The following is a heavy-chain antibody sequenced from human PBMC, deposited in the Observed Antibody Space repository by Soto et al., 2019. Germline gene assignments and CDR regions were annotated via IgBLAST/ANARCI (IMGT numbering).Heavy chain of an antibody. V-gene: IGHV3-11*01. D-gene: IGHD4-4*01. Sequence: QVQLVESGGALVKPGGSLRLSCAASGFTFGASFMPWFRQAPGGGWEWVAYISTSARIINYADSVKGRFTISRDNAKNSLYLQMNSLRAEDTAVYFCAREYSAYHYHVDFWGQGTVVTVSS. J-gene: IGHJ4*02. CDR2: ISTSARII. CDR3: AREYSAYHYHVDF. CDR1: GFTFGASF.